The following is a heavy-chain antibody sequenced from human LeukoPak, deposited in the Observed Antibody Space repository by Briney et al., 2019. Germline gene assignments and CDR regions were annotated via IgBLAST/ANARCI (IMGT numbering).Heavy chain of an antibody. V-gene: IGHV1-8*03. Sequence: ASVKVSCKASGYTFTGYYMHWVRQAPGQGLEWMGWMNPNSGNTGYAQKFQGRVTITRNPSISTAYMELSSLRSEDTAVYYCARGRGDGSGWYPNYYYYMDVWGKGTTVTVSS. J-gene: IGHJ6*03. CDR2: MNPNSGNT. CDR1: GYTFTGYY. D-gene: IGHD6-19*01. CDR3: ARGRGDGSGWYPNYYYYMDV.